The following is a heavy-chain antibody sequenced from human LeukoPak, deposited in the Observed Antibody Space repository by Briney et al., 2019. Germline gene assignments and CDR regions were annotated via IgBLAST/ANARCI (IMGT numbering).Heavy chain of an antibody. CDR2: INPNSGGT. CDR1: GYTFTGYY. J-gene: IGHJ4*02. CDR3: ARAGVYYDSSGYYDY. V-gene: IGHV1-2*02. Sequence: ASVTVSCKASGYTFTGYYMHWVRQAPGQGLEWMGWINPNSGGTNYAQKFQGRVTMTRDTSISTAYMELSRVISDDTAVYYCARAGVYYDSSGYYDYWGQGTLVTVSS. D-gene: IGHD3-22*01.